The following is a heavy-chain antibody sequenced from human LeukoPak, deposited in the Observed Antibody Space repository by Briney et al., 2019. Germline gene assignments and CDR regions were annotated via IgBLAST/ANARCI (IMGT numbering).Heavy chain of an antibody. D-gene: IGHD3-16*02. CDR3: AKDLLGSMITFGGVIAPPVGMDV. Sequence: LLGGSLRLSCAASGFTFSSYAMSWVRQAPGKGLEWVSAISGSGGSTYYADSVKGRFTISRDNSKNTLYLQMNSLRAEDTAVYYCAKDLLGSMITFGGVIAPPVGMDVWGQGTTVTVSS. CDR1: GFTFSSYA. J-gene: IGHJ6*02. CDR2: ISGSGGST. V-gene: IGHV3-23*01.